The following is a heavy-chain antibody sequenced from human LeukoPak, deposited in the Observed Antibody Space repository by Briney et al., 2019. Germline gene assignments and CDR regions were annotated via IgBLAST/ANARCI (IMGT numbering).Heavy chain of an antibody. CDR1: GFTFSSYW. CDR3: ARVRYFDWLSFDY. D-gene: IGHD3-9*01. V-gene: IGHV3-7*01. CDR2: IKQDGSEK. J-gene: IGHJ4*02. Sequence: GGSLRLSCAASGFTFSSYWTSWVRQAPGKGLEWVANIKQDGSEKYYVDSVKGRFTISRDNAKNSLYLQMNSLRAEDTAVYYCARVRYFDWLSFDYWGQGTQVTVSS.